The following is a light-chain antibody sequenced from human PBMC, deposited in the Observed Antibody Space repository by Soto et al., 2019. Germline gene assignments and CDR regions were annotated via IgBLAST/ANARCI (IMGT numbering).Light chain of an antibody. V-gene: IGKV3-20*01. CDR2: GAS. CDR3: QQCDSSPWT. Sequence: IVLTQSPGTLSLSPWERATLSCRASQSVGSKPFAWYQQKPGQAPRLLISGASSRAAGIPDRFSGSGSGTNVSLLTSSRVADDASVEYCRQQCDSSPWTFGQGTKVDIK. J-gene: IGKJ1*01. CDR1: QSVGSKP.